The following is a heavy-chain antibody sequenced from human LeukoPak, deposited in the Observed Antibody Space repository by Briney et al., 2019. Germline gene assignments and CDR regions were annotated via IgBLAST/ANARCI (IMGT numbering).Heavy chain of an antibody. CDR2: ISGSGGST. D-gene: IGHD1-26*01. J-gene: IGHJ4*02. Sequence: GGSPRLSCAASGFTFCSHAKSWGPHGPGEGAGWGSAISGSGGSTYYADSVKGRFTISRDNSKNTLYLQMNSLRAEDTAVYYCANGGSYHYYFDYWGQGTLVTVSS. CDR3: ANGGSYHYYFDY. V-gene: IGHV3-23*01. CDR1: GFTFCSHA.